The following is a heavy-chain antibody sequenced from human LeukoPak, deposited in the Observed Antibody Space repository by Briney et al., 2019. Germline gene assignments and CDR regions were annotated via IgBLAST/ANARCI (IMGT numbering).Heavy chain of an antibody. CDR2: ISAYNGNT. CDR1: GYTFTSYG. D-gene: IGHD5-24*01. CDR3: ARGPLVSMAPQFTIDY. V-gene: IGHV1-18*01. Sequence: ASVKVSCKASGYTFTSYGISWVRQAPGQGLEWMGWISAYNGNTNYAQKLQGRVTMTTDTSTSTAYMELRSLRSEDAAVYYCARGPLVSMAPQFTIDYWGQGTLVTVSS. J-gene: IGHJ4*02.